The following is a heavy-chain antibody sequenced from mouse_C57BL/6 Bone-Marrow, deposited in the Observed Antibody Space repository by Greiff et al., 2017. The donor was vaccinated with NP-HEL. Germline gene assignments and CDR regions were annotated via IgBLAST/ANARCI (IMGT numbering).Heavy chain of an antibody. CDR1: GYTFTSYG. CDR2: IYPRSGNT. Sequence: QVQLKQSGAELARPGASVKLSCKASGYTFTSYGISWVKQRTGQGLEWIGEIYPRSGNTYYNEKFKGKATLTADKSSSTAYMELRSLTSEDSAVYFCARSYSSGYVWFAYWGQGTLVTVSA. V-gene: IGHV1-81*01. J-gene: IGHJ3*01. D-gene: IGHD3-2*02. CDR3: ARSYSSGYVWFAY.